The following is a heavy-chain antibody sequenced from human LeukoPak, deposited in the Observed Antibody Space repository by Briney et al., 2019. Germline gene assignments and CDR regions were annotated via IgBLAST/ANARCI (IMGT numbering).Heavy chain of an antibody. D-gene: IGHD7-27*01. J-gene: IGHJ4*02. CDR1: GFTFSSYA. CDR3: ASEGLGSNDY. CDR2: ISYDGSNK. Sequence: GGSLRLSCAASGFTFSSYAMHWVRQAPGKGLEWVAVISYDGSNKYYADSVKGRFTISRDNSKNTLYLQMNSLRAEDTAVYYCASEGLGSNDYWGQGTLVTVSS. V-gene: IGHV3-30-3*01.